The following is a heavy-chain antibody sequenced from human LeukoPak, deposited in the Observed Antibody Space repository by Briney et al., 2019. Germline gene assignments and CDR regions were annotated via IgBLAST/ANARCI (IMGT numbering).Heavy chain of an antibody. CDR3: ARQETYYDILTGLIDGDWFDP. J-gene: IGHJ5*02. D-gene: IGHD3-9*01. Sequence: SSETLSLTCTVSGGSISSSIYYWGWIRQPPGKGLEWIGSIYYSGSTYYNPSLKSRVTISVDTSKNQFSLKLSSVTAADTAVYYCARQETYYDILTGLIDGDWFDPWGQGTLVTVSS. CDR1: GGSISSSIYY. CDR2: IYYSGST. V-gene: IGHV4-39*01.